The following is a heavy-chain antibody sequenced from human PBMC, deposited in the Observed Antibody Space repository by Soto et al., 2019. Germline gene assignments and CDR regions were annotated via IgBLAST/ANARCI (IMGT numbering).Heavy chain of an antibody. V-gene: IGHV4-34*01. J-gene: IGHJ4*02. CDR2: INHSGST. CDR3: ARGGDSSSSVDY. D-gene: IGHD6-6*01. Sequence: QVQLQQWGAGLLKSSETLSLTCAVYGGSFSGYYWSWIRQPPGKGLEWIGEINHSGSTNYNPSLKSRVTISVDTSKNQFSLKLSSVTAADTAVYYCARGGDSSSSVDYWGQGTLVTVSS. CDR1: GGSFSGYY.